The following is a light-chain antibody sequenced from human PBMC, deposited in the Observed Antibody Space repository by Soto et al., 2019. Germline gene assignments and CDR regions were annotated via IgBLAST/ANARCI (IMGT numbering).Light chain of an antibody. CDR2: ATS. CDR3: QQYGRT. CDR1: QTISKNY. Sequence: EIVLTQSPGTLSLSPGERATLSCRASQTISKNYIAWYQQKPGRAPRLLIYATSNRATGIADRFSGSGPGTDFSLTISRLEPEDSAVYFCQQYGRTFGQGTKVDIK. V-gene: IGKV3-20*01. J-gene: IGKJ1*01.